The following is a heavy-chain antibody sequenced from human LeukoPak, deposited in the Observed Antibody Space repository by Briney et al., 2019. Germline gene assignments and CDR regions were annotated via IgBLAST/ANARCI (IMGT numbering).Heavy chain of an antibody. J-gene: IGHJ5*02. CDR1: GYTFTNND. D-gene: IGHD2-2*01. CDR2: MHPNSDDT. Sequence: ASVKVSCKTSGYTFTNNDIHWVRQAPGQALEWMGWMHPNSDDTNYAQKFQGRVTMTRGTSISTAYMELSRLRSDDTAVYYCARDLLLSVVVVPADHENWFDPWGQGTLVTVSS. CDR3: ARDLLLSVVVVPADHENWFDP. V-gene: IGHV1-2*02.